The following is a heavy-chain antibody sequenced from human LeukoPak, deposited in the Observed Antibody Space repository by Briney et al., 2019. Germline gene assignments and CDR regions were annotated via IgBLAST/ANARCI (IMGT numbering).Heavy chain of an antibody. CDR1: GGSFSGYY. D-gene: IGHD6-19*01. Sequence: SETLSLTCAVYGGSFSGYYWSWIRQPPGKGLEWIGEINHSGSTNYNPSLKSRVTISVDTSKNQFSLKLSSVTAADTAVYYCARGTRGWYYFDYWGQGTLVTVSP. V-gene: IGHV4-34*01. CDR2: INHSGST. CDR3: ARGTRGWYYFDY. J-gene: IGHJ4*02.